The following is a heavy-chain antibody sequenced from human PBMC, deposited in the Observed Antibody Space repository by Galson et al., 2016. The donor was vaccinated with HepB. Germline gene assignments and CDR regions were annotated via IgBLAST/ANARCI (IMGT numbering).Heavy chain of an antibody. J-gene: IGHJ4*02. CDR3: ARESGASWYLIDY. D-gene: IGHD6-13*01. CDR1: GFTLTASA. Sequence: SLRLSCAVSGFTLTASAMNWVRQAPGKGLEWIAYIGATNGAIFYADSVKGRFTISKDNAKDSLFLQMNNLGDDDTAVYYCARESGASWYLIDYWGKGTLVTVSS. V-gene: IGHV3-48*02. CDR2: IGATNGAI.